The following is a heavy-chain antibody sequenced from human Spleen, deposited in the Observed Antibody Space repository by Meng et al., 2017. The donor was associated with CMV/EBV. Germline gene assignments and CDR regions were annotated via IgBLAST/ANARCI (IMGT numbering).Heavy chain of an antibody. V-gene: IGHV1-3*01. Sequence: QVKLLQSGAEVRKPGDSLRVSCKASGYTVTSYAMHWVRQAPGQRLEWMGWINAGNGNTKYSQKFQGRVTITRDTSASTAYMELSSLRSEDTAVYYCARKVGASTYWFDPWGQGTLVTVSS. CDR3: ARKVGASTYWFDP. J-gene: IGHJ5*02. CDR1: GYTVTSYA. D-gene: IGHD1-26*01. CDR2: INAGNGNT.